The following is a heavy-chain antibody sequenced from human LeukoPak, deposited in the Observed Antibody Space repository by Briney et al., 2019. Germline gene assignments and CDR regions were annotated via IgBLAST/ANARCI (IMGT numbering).Heavy chain of an antibody. Sequence: GGSLRLSCAASGFTFSTDAMTWVRQAPGKGLQWVSAISGSGGDTYYEDSVKGRFTISRDNSKNMMYLQMNSLRAEDTAVYYCARDSSGWSKNYWGQGTLVTVCS. CDR2: ISGSGGDT. CDR1: GFTFSTDA. V-gene: IGHV3-23*01. J-gene: IGHJ4*02. D-gene: IGHD6-19*01. CDR3: ARDSSGWSKNY.